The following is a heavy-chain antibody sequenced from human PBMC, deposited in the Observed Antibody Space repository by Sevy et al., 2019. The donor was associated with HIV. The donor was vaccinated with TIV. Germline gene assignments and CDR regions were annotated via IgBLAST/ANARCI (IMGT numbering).Heavy chain of an antibody. Sequence: GGSLRLSCKASGFTFSDFWMQWVRQAPGKGLEWVANIRQDGNEIYYGDSVKGRFTTSRDNAKNALYLQMDGLRAEDTAVYYCARRYFDLWGQGTLVTVSS. CDR1: GFTFSDFW. CDR3: ARRYFDL. CDR2: IRQDGNEI. J-gene: IGHJ4*02. V-gene: IGHV3-7*01.